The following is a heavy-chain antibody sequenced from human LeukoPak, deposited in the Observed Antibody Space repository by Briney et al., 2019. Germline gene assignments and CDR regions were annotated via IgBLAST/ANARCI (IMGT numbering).Heavy chain of an antibody. J-gene: IGHJ4*02. Sequence: GASVNVSCKASGYTFTTYAMHWVRQAPGQRLEWMGWINAGNGNTKYSQKFQGRVTINSDTSASTAYMELSSLRSEDTAVYYCARPDYGDTPPRYWGQGTLVTVSS. CDR1: GYTFTTYA. CDR3: ARPDYGDTPPRY. V-gene: IGHV1-3*01. CDR2: INAGNGNT. D-gene: IGHD4-17*01.